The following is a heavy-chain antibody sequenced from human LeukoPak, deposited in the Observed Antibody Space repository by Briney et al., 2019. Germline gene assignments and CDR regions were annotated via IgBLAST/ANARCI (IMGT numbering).Heavy chain of an antibody. CDR2: ITSGGNT. Sequence: GGSLRLSCAASGLTFSSYAMSWVRQAPGKGLEWVSAITSGGNTYYADSVKGRFTISRDNSKNTLYLQMNSLRAEDTAVYYCAKEETRRFDCWGQGTLVTVSS. J-gene: IGHJ4*02. CDR3: AKEETRRFDC. CDR1: GLTFSSYA. V-gene: IGHV3-23*01.